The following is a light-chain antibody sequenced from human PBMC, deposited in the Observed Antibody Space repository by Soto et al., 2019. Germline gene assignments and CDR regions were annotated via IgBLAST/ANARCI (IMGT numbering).Light chain of an antibody. CDR3: GTWDTSLSSGL. CDR1: SSNIGNNF. CDR2: DNN. Sequence: QSVLTQPPSVSAAPGQTVTISCSGGSSNIGNNFVSWYQQLPGTAPKLLIYDNNKRPSGIPDRFSASRSATSATLAITGLQTGDGAVYYCGTWDTSLSSGLFGGGTKLTVL. J-gene: IGLJ2*01. V-gene: IGLV1-51*01.